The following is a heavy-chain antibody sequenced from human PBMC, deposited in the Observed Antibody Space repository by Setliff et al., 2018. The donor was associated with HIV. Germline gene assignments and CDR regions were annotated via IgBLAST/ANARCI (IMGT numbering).Heavy chain of an antibody. CDR1: GGSISSYY. CDR3: ARGRSRYYYDGSGYYVDY. CDR2: IYYIGNT. Sequence: TLSLTYTVSGGSISSYYWSWIRQPPGKGLEWIGYIYYIGNTNYNPSLKGRVTLSVDTSKNQLSLKLSSVTAADTAVYYCARGRSRYYYDGSGYYVDYWGQGILVTVSS. D-gene: IGHD3-22*01. J-gene: IGHJ4*02. V-gene: IGHV4-59*01.